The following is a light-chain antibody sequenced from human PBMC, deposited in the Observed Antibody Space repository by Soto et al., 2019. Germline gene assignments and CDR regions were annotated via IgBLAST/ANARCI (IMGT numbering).Light chain of an antibody. CDR2: GAS. CDR1: QSVGNNY. Sequence: IVLTQSPGTLSLSPGERATLSCRASQSVGNNYLAWFQQKPGQAPRLLIYGASTRATGIPARFSGSGSGTDFTLTISRLEPEDCEVYHGQQYGSLPYTFGQGTKVDIK. J-gene: IGKJ2*01. CDR3: QQYGSLPYT. V-gene: IGKV3-20*01.